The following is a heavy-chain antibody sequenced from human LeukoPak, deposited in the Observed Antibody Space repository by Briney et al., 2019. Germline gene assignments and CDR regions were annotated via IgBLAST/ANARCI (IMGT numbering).Heavy chain of an antibody. CDR3: AREAYNNGPSRLDY. Sequence: TGGSLRLSCAASGFTFSTYWMSWVRQAPGKGLEWVANINQDGSAKAYVDSVKGRFTISRDNAKNSLYLQMNSLRAEGTAVYYCAREAYNNGPSRLDYWGQGTLVTVSS. D-gene: IGHD5-18*01. CDR1: GFTFSTYW. V-gene: IGHV3-7*01. CDR2: INQDGSAK. J-gene: IGHJ4*02.